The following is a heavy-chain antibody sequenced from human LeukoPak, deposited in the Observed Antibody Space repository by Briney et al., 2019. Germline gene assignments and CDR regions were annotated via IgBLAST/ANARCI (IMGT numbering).Heavy chain of an antibody. CDR3: AREFTSADYFDY. V-gene: IGHV6-1*01. CDR2: TYYRSKLYN. Sequence: SQTLSLTCAISGDSVSSNSAAWHWIRQSPSRGLEWLGTTYYRSKLYNDYAVSVKSRITINSDTSKNQFSLHPNSVTPEDTAVYYCAREFTSADYFDYWGQGTLVTVSS. CDR1: GDSVSSNSAA. J-gene: IGHJ4*02.